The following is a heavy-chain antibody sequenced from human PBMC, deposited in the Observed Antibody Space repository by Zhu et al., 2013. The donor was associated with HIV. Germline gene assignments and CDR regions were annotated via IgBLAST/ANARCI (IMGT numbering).Heavy chain of an antibody. D-gene: IGHD6-13*01. J-gene: IGHJ6*02. Sequence: VQLVQSGAEVKKPGASVKVSCKASGYTFTGYYMHWVRQAPGQGLEWMGWINPNSGGTNYAQKFQGWVTMTRDTSISTAYMELSRLRSDDTAVYYCAREPLPPLLHHTGYSSSWYPKEPLYYYYYGMDVWGQGTTVTRLL. V-gene: IGHV1-2*04. CDR3: AREPLPPLLHHTGYSSSWYPKEPLYYYYYGMDV. CDR2: INPNSGGT. CDR1: GYTFTGYY.